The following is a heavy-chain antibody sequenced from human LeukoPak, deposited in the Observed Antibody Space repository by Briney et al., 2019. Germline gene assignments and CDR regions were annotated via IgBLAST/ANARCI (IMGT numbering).Heavy chain of an antibody. Sequence: PSETLSLTCAVYGGSFSGYYWSWIRQPPGKGLEWIGEINHSGSTNYNPSLKSRVTISVDTSKNQFSLKLSSVTAADTAVYYCARNKYYYDSSGYSGFDYWGQGTLVTVSS. CDR2: INHSGST. D-gene: IGHD3-22*01. V-gene: IGHV4-34*01. CDR3: ARNKYYYDSSGYSGFDY. J-gene: IGHJ4*02. CDR1: GGSFSGYY.